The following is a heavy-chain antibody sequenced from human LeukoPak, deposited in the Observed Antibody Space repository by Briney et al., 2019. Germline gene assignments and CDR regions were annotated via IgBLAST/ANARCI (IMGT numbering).Heavy chain of an antibody. D-gene: IGHD2-15*01. CDR1: GYTFTGYY. J-gene: IGHJ4*02. V-gene: IGHV1-2*02. CDR3: AREGGGSSYYFDY. CDR2: INPNSGGT. Sequence: VASVKVSCKASGYTFTGYYMHWVRQAPGQGLEWTGWINPNSGGTNYAQKFQGRVTMTRDTSISTAYMELSRLRSDDTAVYYCAREGGGSSYYFDYWGQGTLVTVSS.